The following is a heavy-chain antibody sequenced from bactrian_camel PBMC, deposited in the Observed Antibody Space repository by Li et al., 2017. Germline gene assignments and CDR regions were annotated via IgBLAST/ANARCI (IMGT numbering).Heavy chain of an antibody. CDR2: IAGSGSP. D-gene: IGHD6*01. J-gene: IGHJ4*01. Sequence: HVQLVESGGGSVQAGGSLRLSCAFSGYTYSGHCMGWFRQAPGKEREGVAVIAGSGSPGYADSVKGRFTASSDNAQNTVYLQMNSLKPDDTAVYSCARVRGVVAVGFVDYWGQGTQVTVS. CDR3: ARVRGVVAVGFVDY. CDR1: GYTYSGHC. V-gene: IGHV3S53*01.